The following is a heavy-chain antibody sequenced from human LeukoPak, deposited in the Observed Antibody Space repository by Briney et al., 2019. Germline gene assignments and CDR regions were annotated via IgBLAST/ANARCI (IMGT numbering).Heavy chain of an antibody. CDR3: ARTVTTVVNFDY. D-gene: IGHD4-23*01. CDR2: ISHSTI. CDR1: GFTFSDYP. V-gene: IGHV3-69-1*01. J-gene: IGHJ4*02. Sequence: PGGSLRLSCAASGFTFSDYPMNWVRQAPGKGLEWVSYISHSTILYAESVKGRFTISRDNAKNSLFLQMNSLRVEDTAMYYCARTVTTVVNFDYLGQGTLVTVSS.